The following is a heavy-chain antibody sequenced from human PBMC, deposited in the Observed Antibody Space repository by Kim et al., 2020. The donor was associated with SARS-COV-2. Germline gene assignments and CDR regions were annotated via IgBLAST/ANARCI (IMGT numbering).Heavy chain of an antibody. CDR2: IYTSGST. CDR1: GGSISSYY. Sequence: SETLSLTCTVSGGSISSYYWSWIRQPAGKGLEWIGRIYTSGSTNYNPSLKSRVTMSVDTSKNQFSLKLSSVTAADTAVYYCARGAVEPIRRYSSGWYLGDEDWFDPWGQGTLVTVSS. CDR3: ARGAVEPIRRYSSGWYLGDEDWFDP. J-gene: IGHJ5*02. V-gene: IGHV4-4*07. D-gene: IGHD6-19*01.